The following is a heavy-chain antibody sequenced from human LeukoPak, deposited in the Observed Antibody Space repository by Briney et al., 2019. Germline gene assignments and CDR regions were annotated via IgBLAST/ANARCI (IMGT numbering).Heavy chain of an antibody. J-gene: IGHJ3*02. CDR1: GYTFTGYY. CDR3: ARALYYYDSSGSPIPGPGVAFDI. CDR2: INPNSGGT. Sequence: GASVKVSCKASGYTFTGYYMHWVRQAPGQGLEWMGWINPNSGGTNYVQKFQGRVTMTRDTSISTAYMELSRLRSDDTAVYYCARALYYYDSSGSPIPGPGVAFDIWGQGTMVTVSS. V-gene: IGHV1-2*02. D-gene: IGHD3-22*01.